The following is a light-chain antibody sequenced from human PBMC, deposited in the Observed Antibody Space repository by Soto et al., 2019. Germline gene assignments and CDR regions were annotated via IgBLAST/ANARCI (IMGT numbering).Light chain of an antibody. Sequence: QSVLTQPPSASGSPGQSVAISCTGTSSDVGGYNLVSWYQHLAGIAPKLMIYQVNKPPSGVPDRFSGSKSGNTASVTVSGLQAEDEADYYCSSNAGSSNVFGTGTKVTV. CDR1: SSDVGGYNL. V-gene: IGLV2-8*01. CDR3: SSNAGSSNV. CDR2: QVN. J-gene: IGLJ1*01.